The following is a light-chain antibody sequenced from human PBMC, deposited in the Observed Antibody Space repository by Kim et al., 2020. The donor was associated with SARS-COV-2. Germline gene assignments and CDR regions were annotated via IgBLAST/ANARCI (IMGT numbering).Light chain of an antibody. CDR3: QAWDSSTGV. J-gene: IGLJ7*01. V-gene: IGLV3-1*01. CDR2: QDS. CDR1: NLGDKY. Sequence: SYELTQPPSVSVSPGQTASITCSGDNLGDKYACWYQQKPGQSPVLVIYQDSKRPSGIPERFSGSNSGNTATLTISGTQAMDEADYYCQAWDSSTGVVGGG.